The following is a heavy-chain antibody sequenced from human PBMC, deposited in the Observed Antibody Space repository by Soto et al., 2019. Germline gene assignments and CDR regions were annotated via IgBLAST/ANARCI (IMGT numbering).Heavy chain of an antibody. CDR2: VYSTGGV. J-gene: IGHJ6*02. V-gene: IGHV4-4*07. CDR1: GDSIGRFY. D-gene: IGHD1-26*01. CDR3: ARDLSGTGLDI. Sequence: QLQLHESGPGLVKPSETLSLTCNVSGDSIGRFYWSWIRQSAGKGLEWMGRVYSTGGVTYNPALKGRVTISLDRSNNPVSLEMSSVTAADTAVYFCARDLSGTGLDIWGRGTRVSVSS.